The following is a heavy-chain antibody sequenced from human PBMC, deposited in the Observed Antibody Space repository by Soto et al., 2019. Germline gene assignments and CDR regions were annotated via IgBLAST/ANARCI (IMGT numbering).Heavy chain of an antibody. D-gene: IGHD3-3*01. CDR2: ILYDGSNK. J-gene: IGHJ4*02. CDR1: GFTFSSYA. Sequence: GGSLRLSCAASGFTFSSYAMHWVRQAPGKGLEWVAVILYDGSNKYHADSVKGRFTISRDNSKNTLYLQMNSLRAEDTAVYYCARVGSKTGDFWRGYYGGYFDYWGQGTLVTVSS. CDR3: ARVGSKTGDFWRGYYGGYFDY. V-gene: IGHV3-30-3*01.